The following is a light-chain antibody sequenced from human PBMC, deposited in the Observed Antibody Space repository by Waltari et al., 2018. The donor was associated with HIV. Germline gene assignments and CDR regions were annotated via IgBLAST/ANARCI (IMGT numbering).Light chain of an antibody. CDR3: QSYDSSLSALV. CDR1: SSNIGAGYD. CDR2: GTS. J-gene: IGLJ3*02. Sequence: QSVLTQPPSVSGAPGQRVTISCTGSSSNIGAGYDVHWYQQLPGTAPKLLIYGTSNRPSGVPDRFPGSKSGTSASLAITGLQAEDEADYYCQSYDSSLSALVFGGGTKLTVL. V-gene: IGLV1-40*01.